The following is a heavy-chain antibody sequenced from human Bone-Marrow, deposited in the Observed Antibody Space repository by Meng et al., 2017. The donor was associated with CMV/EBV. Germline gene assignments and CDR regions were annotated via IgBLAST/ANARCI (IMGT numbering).Heavy chain of an antibody. CDR2: IDWDEDK. D-gene: IGHD6-13*01. CDR3: ARISQLYSSSWYFDY. CDR1: VISLSTSGMC. J-gene: IGHJ4*02. V-gene: IGHV2-70*20. Sequence: SGSTMVKPTQTLTLTCTFSVISLSTSGMCVRWGRQSPGKALEWLALIDWDEDKYYSTSLKTRLTISKDTSKNQVVLTMTNMDPVDTATYYCARISQLYSSSWYFDYWGQGTLVTVSS.